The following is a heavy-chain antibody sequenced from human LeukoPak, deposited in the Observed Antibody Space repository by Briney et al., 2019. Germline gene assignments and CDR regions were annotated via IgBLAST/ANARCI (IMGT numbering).Heavy chain of an antibody. J-gene: IGHJ4*02. V-gene: IGHV3-23*01. D-gene: IGHD6-19*01. CDR3: AKVDASAVAGPKFDY. CDR1: GFTFSSYG. CDR2: ISGSGGST. Sequence: PGGSLRLSCAASGFTFSSYGMNWVRQAPGKGLEWVSAISGSGGSTYYADSVKGRFTISRDNSKNTLYLQMNSLRAEDTAVYYCAKVDASAVAGPKFDYWGQGTLVTVSS.